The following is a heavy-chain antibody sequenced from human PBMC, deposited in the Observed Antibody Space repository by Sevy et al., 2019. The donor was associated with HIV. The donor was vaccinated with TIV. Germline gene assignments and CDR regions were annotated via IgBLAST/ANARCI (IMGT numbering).Heavy chain of an antibody. CDR2: IIPIYGEA. D-gene: IGHD6-19*01. CDR3: ACDFTVAGRYSDH. Sequence: ASVKVSCKASGGSFSSYAISWVRQAPGQGLEWMGGIIPIYGEANNAQKFQGRLTITADESTNTAYMDLNNLRSEDTAVYYCACDFTVAGRYSDHWGQGTLVTVSS. CDR1: GGSFSSYA. J-gene: IGHJ4*02. V-gene: IGHV1-69*13.